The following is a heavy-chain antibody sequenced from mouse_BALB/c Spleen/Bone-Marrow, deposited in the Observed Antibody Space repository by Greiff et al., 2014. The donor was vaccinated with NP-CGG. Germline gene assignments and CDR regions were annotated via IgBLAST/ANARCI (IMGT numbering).Heavy chain of an antibody. V-gene: IGHV14-3*02. CDR1: GFNIKDTY. CDR3: ATLTRTFDY. D-gene: IGHD4-1*01. Sequence: VQLQQSGAELVKPGASVKLSCTASGFNIKDTYMNWVKQRAEQGLGWIGRIDPANGYTEYDPKFQGKATIIADTSSNTAYLQLGSLTSEDTAVYYCATLTRTFDYWAQGTTLTVSS. J-gene: IGHJ2*01. CDR2: IDPANGYT.